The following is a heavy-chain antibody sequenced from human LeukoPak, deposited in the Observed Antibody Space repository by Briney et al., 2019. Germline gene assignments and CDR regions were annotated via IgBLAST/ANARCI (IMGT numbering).Heavy chain of an antibody. CDR2: ISSSSSYI. Sequence: GGSLRLSRAASGFTFSSYAMSWVRQAPGKGLEWVSSISSSSSYIYYADSVKGRFTISRDNAKNSLYLQMNSLRAEDTAVYYCARERGYSSGWYSDYWGQGTLVTVSS. CDR3: ARERGYSSGWYSDY. CDR1: GFTFSSYA. V-gene: IGHV3-21*01. D-gene: IGHD6-19*01. J-gene: IGHJ4*02.